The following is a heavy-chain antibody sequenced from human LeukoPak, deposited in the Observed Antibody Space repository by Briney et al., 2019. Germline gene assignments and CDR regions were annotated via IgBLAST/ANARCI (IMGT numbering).Heavy chain of an antibody. J-gene: IGHJ5*02. D-gene: IGHD1-26*01. CDR1: VGTFSDYY. Sequence: SDTLSLTCAVYVGTFSDYYWNWIRQSPGKGLEWIGEVNDSGNTNVNPSLRSRVIISADTSNNQFSLKLISVTAADTAVYYCARGQGATVPQVGKNWFDPWGQGTLVIVSP. V-gene: IGHV4-34*01. CDR2: VNDSGNT. CDR3: ARGQGATVPQVGKNWFDP.